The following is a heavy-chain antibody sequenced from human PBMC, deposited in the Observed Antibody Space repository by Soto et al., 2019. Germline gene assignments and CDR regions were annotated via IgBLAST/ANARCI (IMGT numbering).Heavy chain of an antibody. CDR3: TAGLHSWC. CDR2: VKTKTDGGTT. CDR1: GFTFSSAW. V-gene: IGHV3-15*07. Sequence: DVQLVESGGGLVKPGGSLRLSCAASGFTFSSAWMNWVRQAPGKGLEWVGRVKTKTDGGTTDYAAPVKGRFTISRDDSANTLSLQMDSLKTEDTAVYYCTAGLHSWCWGQGTLVTVSS. D-gene: IGHD6-13*01. J-gene: IGHJ4*02.